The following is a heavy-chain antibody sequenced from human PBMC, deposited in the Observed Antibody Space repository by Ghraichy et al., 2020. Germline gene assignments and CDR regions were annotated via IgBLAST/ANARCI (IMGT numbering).Heavy chain of an antibody. Sequence: SVKVSCKIAEGDVSTDVVIWVRECPGQGLEWMGGIIPMYGTVSYAPQSPGGLTITADRSTGTAYMELRSVRSEDTAVYYCARGSATDMYVSSTEYFHQWGQGTLVSVS. V-gene: IGHV1-69*06. CDR1: EGDVSTDV. CDR2: IIPMYGTV. J-gene: IGHJ1*01. D-gene: IGHD2-8*01. CDR3: ARGSATDMYVSSTEYFHQ.